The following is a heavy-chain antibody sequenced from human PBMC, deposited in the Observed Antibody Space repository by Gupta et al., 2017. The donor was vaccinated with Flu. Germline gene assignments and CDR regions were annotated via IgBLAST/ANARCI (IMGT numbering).Heavy chain of an antibody. CDR2: INAADGKT. Sequence: QVHLVQSGAEMKKPGASVKVSCKAPEYAFTKYAIYWVRQEPGQRLEWVGRINAADGKTKYSQKLQDRVTITRDTSESTDYMEVSSLRSEDTVVYYWARGAAYCRKGVCSWGYYFEFWGQGTLVTVSS. J-gene: IGHJ4*02. D-gene: IGHD2-8*01. CDR3: ARGAAYCRKGVCSWGYYFEF. CDR1: EYAFTKYA. V-gene: IGHV1-3*01.